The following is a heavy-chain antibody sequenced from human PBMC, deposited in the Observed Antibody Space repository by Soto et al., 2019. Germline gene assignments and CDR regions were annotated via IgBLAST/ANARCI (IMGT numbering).Heavy chain of an antibody. CDR3: AKDRYYDCSGYYPPDAFDI. CDR2: ISGSGGST. CDR1: GFTFSSYA. V-gene: IGHV3-23*01. J-gene: IGHJ3*02. Sequence: GGSLRLSCAASGFTFSSYAMSWVRQAPGKGLEWVSAISGSGGSTYYADSVKGRFTVSRDNSKNTLYLQMNSLRAEDTAVYYCAKDRYYDCSGYYPPDAFDIWGQGTMVTVSS. D-gene: IGHD3-22*01.